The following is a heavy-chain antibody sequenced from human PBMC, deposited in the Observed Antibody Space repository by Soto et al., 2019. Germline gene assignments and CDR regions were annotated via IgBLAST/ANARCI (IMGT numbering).Heavy chain of an antibody. J-gene: IGHJ4*02. V-gene: IGHV4-61*08. CDR1: GGSISSGDYY. CDR3: AREIRDHYDSSGYYFVVDYFDY. Sequence: SETLSLTCTVSGGSISSGDYYWSWIRQPPGKGLEWIGYIYYSGSTNYNPSLKSRVTISVDTSKNQFSLKLSSVTAADTAVYYCAREIRDHYDSSGYYFVVDYFDYWGQGTLVTVSS. CDR2: IYYSGST. D-gene: IGHD3-22*01.